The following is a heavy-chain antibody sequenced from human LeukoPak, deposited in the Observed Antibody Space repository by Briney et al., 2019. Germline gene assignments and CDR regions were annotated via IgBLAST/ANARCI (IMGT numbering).Heavy chain of an antibody. CDR1: GYTFTNNY. J-gene: IGHJ4*02. CDR3: ARDQEGFDY. Sequence: ASVKVSCKASGYTFTNNYLHWVRKAPGQGLEWMGMIYPRDGSTSYAQNFQGRVTVTRDTSTTTVHMELRGLRSEDTAVYYCARDQEGFDYWGQGAVVTVSS. CDR2: IYPRDGST. V-gene: IGHV1-46*01.